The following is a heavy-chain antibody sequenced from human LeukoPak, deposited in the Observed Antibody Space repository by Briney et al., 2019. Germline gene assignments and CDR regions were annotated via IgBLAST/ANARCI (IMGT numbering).Heavy chain of an antibody. CDR2: IYYSGST. D-gene: IGHD3-10*01. CDR3: ARVRGVITDYYFDY. V-gene: IGHV4-59*01. Sequence: SETLSLTCTVSGGSISSYYWSWIRQPPGKGLEWIGYIYYSGSTNYNPSLKSRVTISVDTSKNQFSLKLSSVTAADTAVYCCARVRGVITDYYFDYWGQGTLVTVSS. J-gene: IGHJ4*02. CDR1: GGSISSYY.